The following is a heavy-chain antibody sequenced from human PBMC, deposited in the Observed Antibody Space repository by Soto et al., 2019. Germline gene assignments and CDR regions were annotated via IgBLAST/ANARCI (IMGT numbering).Heavy chain of an antibody. V-gene: IGHV4-31*03. D-gene: IGHD6-13*01. CDR1: GGSISSSGYY. J-gene: IGHJ6*02. Sequence: QVQLQESGPGLVKPSQTLSLTCTVSGGSISSSGYYWSWIRQHPGKGLEWIGYIYYSGSTYYNPSFKSRVTISVPTSKNQFSRKLTSVTAAHTAVYYCARARIAAAGEVAYYYYAGMDVWGQGTTVTVSS. CDR3: ARARIAAAGEVAYYYYAGMDV. CDR2: IYYSGST.